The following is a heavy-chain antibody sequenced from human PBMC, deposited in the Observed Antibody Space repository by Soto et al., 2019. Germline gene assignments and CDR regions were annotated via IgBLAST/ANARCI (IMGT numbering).Heavy chain of an antibody. CDR3: AANRGYNYYHGMDV. Sequence: GGSLRLSCAASGFTVSSNYMSWVRQAPGKGLEWVSVIYSGGSTYYADSVKGRFTISRDNSKNTLYLQMNSLRAEDTAVYYCAANRGYNYYHGMDVWGQGTTVTVSS. CDR2: IYSGGST. D-gene: IGHD3-22*01. CDR1: GFTVSSNY. J-gene: IGHJ6*02. V-gene: IGHV3-53*01.